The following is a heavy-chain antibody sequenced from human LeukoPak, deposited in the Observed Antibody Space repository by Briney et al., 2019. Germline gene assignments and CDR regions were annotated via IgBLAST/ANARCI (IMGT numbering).Heavy chain of an antibody. CDR1: GFTFTSYW. D-gene: IGHD6-13*01. CDR2: IKQDGSEE. Sequence: GGSLRLSCAASGFTFTSYWMSWVRQAPGKGLEWVANIKQDGSEEYYVDSVKGRFTISRDNAKNSLYLQMNSLRVEDTAVYYCARGGAGRGYFQHWGQGTLVTVSS. J-gene: IGHJ1*01. V-gene: IGHV3-7*03. CDR3: ARGGAGRGYFQH.